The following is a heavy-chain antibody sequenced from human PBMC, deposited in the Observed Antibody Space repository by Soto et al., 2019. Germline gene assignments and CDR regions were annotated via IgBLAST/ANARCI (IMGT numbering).Heavy chain of an antibody. CDR2: ISYDGSNK. CDR1: GFTFSSYG. J-gene: IGHJ4*02. D-gene: IGHD6-13*01. CDR3: AKDSDVAAACYYFDY. Sequence: PGGSLRLSCTASGFTFSSYGMHWVRQAPGEGLEWVAVISYDGSNKYIADSVKGRFTVSRDNSKNTLYLQMNSLRAEDTAIYYCAKDSDVAAACYYFDYWGQVTLVPVSS. V-gene: IGHV3-30*18.